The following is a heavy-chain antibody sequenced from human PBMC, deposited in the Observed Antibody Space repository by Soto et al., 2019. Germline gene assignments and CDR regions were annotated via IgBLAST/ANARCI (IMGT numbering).Heavy chain of an antibody. Sequence: LRLSCASSVFSVTSNYISWVRQAPGKGLEWVAVFYTGGATYYAASAKGRFTISIDKSKNTLYLQMNSLRVEDTAVYYCATSPRDFYFDSWGQGTLVTVSS. CDR3: ATSPRDFYFDS. J-gene: IGHJ4*02. CDR2: FYTGGAT. V-gene: IGHV3-53*01. CDR1: VFSVTSNY. D-gene: IGHD3-3*01.